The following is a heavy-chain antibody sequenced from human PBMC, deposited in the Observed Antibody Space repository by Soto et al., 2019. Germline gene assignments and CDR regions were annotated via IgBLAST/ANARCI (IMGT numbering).Heavy chain of an antibody. V-gene: IGHV3-30*18. D-gene: IGHD6-19*01. J-gene: IGHJ5*02. CDR2: ISHDGTDR. Sequence: QVELVESGGGVVQPGRSLRLSCEASGFTSSSYGMHWVRQAPGKGLEWVAAISHDGTDRYYANSVKGRFTISRDNSKNTLYLQMNSLRSEDTAIYYCPKGTAVAYQWFDPWGQGTLVTVSS. CDR1: GFTSSSYG. CDR3: PKGTAVAYQWFDP.